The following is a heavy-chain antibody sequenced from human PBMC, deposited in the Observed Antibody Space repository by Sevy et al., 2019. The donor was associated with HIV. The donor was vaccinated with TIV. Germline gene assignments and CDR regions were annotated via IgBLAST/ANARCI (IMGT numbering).Heavy chain of an antibody. D-gene: IGHD3-22*01. CDR1: GYSFTSYW. CDR2: IDPSDSYT. J-gene: IGHJ3*02. CDR3: ARSRQYYYDSSGYYSHDAFDI. Sequence: GESLKISCKGSGYSFTSYWISWVRQMPGKGLEWVGRIDPSDSYTNYSPSFQGHVTISADKSISTAYLQWSSLKASDTAMYYCARSRQYYYDSSGYYSHDAFDIWGQGTMVTVSS. V-gene: IGHV5-10-1*01.